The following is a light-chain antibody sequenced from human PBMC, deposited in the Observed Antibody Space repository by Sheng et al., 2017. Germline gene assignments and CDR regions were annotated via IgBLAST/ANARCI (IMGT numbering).Light chain of an antibody. CDR3: AVWDDSLNGPV. CDR1: SSDVGGYNF. J-gene: IGLJ2*01. CDR2: DVS. V-gene: IGLV2-11*01. Sequence: QSALTQPRSVSGSPGQSVTISCTGTSSDVGGYNFVSWYQQHPGKAPKVVIYDVSRRPSGVPDRFSGSKSGNTASLTISGLQAEDEADYHCAVWDDSLNGPVFGGGTKLIVL.